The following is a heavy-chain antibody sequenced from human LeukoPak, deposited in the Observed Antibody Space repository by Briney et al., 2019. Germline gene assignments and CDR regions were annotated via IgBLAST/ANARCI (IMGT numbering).Heavy chain of an antibody. D-gene: IGHD6-19*01. CDR1: GGSISTYY. CDR3: ARGKVAGI. V-gene: IGHV4-59*01. CDR2: IYYSGTT. J-gene: IGHJ4*02. Sequence: SETLSPTCTVSGGSISTYYWSWIRQPPGKGLEWIGFIYYSGTTNYNPSLKSRVTISVDTSKNQFSLKLSSVTAADTAVYYCARGKVAGIWGQGTLVTVSS.